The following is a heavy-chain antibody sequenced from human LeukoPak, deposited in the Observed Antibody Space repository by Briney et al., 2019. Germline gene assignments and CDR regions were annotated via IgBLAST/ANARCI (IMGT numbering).Heavy chain of an antibody. D-gene: IGHD4-17*01. CDR1: GGSITSYY. Sequence: SETLSLTCTVSGGSITSYYWSWIRQPTGKGLEWIGYINYSGSTNYNPSLKSRLTISVDASKNQFSLKLSSVTATDTAVHYCASLTTVTQGYFDSWGQGTLVTVSS. CDR3: ASLTTVTQGYFDS. J-gene: IGHJ4*02. V-gene: IGHV4-59*08. CDR2: INYSGST.